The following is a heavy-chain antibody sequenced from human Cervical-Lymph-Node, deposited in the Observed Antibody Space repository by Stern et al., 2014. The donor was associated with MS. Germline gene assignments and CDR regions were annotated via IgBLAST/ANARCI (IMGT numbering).Heavy chain of an antibody. V-gene: IGHV1-69*01. Sequence: VHLVESGAEVKKPGASVKVSCKASGCTFSTYAIGWVRQAPGQGLEWMGGIPPITETANYEQKFQGRLTITANESTTTAYMELSSLRSEDTAIYYCASGGRSSWYFDLWGRGTLVTVSS. CDR2: IPPITETA. J-gene: IGHJ2*01. CDR1: GCTFSTYA. D-gene: IGHD6-6*01. CDR3: ASGGRSSWYFDL.